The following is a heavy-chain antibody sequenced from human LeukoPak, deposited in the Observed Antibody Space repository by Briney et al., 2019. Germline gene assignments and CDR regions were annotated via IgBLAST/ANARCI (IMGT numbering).Heavy chain of an antibody. CDR3: TTDLGIAVAGTNY. J-gene: IGHJ4*02. CDR1: GFTLRSYA. CDR2: IKSKTDGGTT. Sequence: PGGSLRLSCAASGFTLRSYAMSWVRQAPGKGLEWVGRIKSKTDGGTTDYAAPVKGRFTISRDDSKNTLYLQMNSLKTEDTAVYYCTTDLGIAVAGTNYWGQGTLVTVSS. V-gene: IGHV3-15*01. D-gene: IGHD6-19*01.